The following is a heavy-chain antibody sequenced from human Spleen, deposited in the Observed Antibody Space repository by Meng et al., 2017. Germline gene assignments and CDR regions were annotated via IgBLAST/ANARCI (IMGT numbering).Heavy chain of an antibody. J-gene: IGHJ4*02. CDR2: IYHSGST. V-gene: IGHV4-59*08. Sequence: SETLSLTCTVSGGSISSYYWSWIRQPPGKGLEWIGSIYHSGSTYYNPSLKSRVTISVDTSKNQFSLKLSSVTAADTAVLYCARYCSGGNCYIRWGQGTLVTVSS. D-gene: IGHD2-15*01. CDR1: GGSISSYY. CDR3: ARYCSGGNCYIR.